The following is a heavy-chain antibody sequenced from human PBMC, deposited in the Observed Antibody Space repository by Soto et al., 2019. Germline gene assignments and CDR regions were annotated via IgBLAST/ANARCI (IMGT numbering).Heavy chain of an antibody. CDR2: ISYDGSNK. CDR3: ARGIPITMIVVVISPPDY. V-gene: IGHV3-30-3*01. J-gene: IGHJ4*02. Sequence: QVQLVESGGGVVQPGRSLRLSCAASGFTFSSYAMHWVRQAPGKGLEWVAVISYDGSNKYYADSVKGRFTISRDNSKNTLYLQMNSLRAEDTAVYYCARGIPITMIVVVISPPDYWGQGTLVTVSS. D-gene: IGHD3-22*01. CDR1: GFTFSSYA.